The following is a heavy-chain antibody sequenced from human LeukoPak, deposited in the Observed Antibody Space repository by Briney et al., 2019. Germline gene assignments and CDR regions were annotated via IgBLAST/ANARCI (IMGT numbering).Heavy chain of an antibody. J-gene: IGHJ4*02. D-gene: IGHD6-19*01. Sequence: SETLSLTCTVSGDSITSFYWSWIRQSPGKGLEWIGYIYYSGSTNYNSSLKSRVTISVDTSKNQFSLKLSSVTAADTAVYYCARSYSSGLEFDYWGQGTLVTVSS. CDR3: ARSYSSGLEFDY. V-gene: IGHV4-59*01. CDR2: IYYSGST. CDR1: GDSITSFY.